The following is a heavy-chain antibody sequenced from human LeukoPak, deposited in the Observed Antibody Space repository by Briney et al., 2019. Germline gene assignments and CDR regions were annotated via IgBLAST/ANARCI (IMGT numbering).Heavy chain of an antibody. D-gene: IGHD2-8*01. J-gene: IGHJ4*02. CDR2: ISTDGSTT. CDR1: GFTFVIHD. Sequence: GGSLRLSCSASGFTFVIHDMSWVRQVPGKGLEWVSEISTDGSTTHYLDSVKGRFIISRDNSENTLYLQMNSLRAEDTAVYYCAGIHYWTKWGQGTLVTVSS. CDR3: AGIHYWTK. V-gene: IGHV3-23*01.